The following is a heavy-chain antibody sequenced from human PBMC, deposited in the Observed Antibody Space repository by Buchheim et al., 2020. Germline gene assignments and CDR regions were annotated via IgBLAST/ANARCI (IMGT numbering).Heavy chain of an antibody. V-gene: IGHV1-46*01. CDR3: ARVYSYGQNFWFDP. CDR1: GYTFTTYY. J-gene: IGHJ5*02. Sequence: QVQLVQSGAEVKKPGASVKVSCKASGYTFTTYYILWVRQAPGQGLEWMGFINPSGGSISYAQMFQGRVTMTRDTSTSTVYMELISLRSEDTAVYYCARVYSYGQNFWFDPWGQGTL. CDR2: INPSGGSI. D-gene: IGHD5-18*01.